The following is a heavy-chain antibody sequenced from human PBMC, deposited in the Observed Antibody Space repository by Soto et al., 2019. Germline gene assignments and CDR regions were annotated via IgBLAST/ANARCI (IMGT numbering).Heavy chain of an antibody. CDR1: GLTPTKTS. J-gene: IGHJ4*02. V-gene: IGHV3-23*01. Sequence: GGSLTLSCPGSGLTPTKTSLSWVGQPPGKGLELVTTNSGTASRTYYVDSVKGRCFISRDNAKNTVTLQMNKLTRDDTVVYYCASSFRYYENWGQGTRVNVSS. D-gene: IGHD3-9*01. CDR3: ASSFRYYEN. CDR2: NSGTASRT.